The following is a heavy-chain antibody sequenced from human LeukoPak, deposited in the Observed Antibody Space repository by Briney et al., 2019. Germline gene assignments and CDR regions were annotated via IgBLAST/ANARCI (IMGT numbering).Heavy chain of an antibody. D-gene: IGHD2-15*01. CDR2: INHSGST. V-gene: IGHV4-34*01. J-gene: IGHJ6*02. CDR1: GGSFSGYY. CDR3: ARGGVVVVAATLRLYHYGMDV. Sequence: SETLSLTCAVYGGSFSGYYWSWIRQPPGKGLEWIGEINHSGSTNYNPSLKSRVTISVDTSKNQFSLKLSSVTAADTAVYYCARGGVVVVAATLRLYHYGMDVWGQGTTVTVSS.